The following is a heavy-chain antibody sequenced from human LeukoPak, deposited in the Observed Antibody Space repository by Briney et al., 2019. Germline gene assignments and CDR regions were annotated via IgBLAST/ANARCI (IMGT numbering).Heavy chain of an antibody. V-gene: IGHV3-48*03. D-gene: IGHD3-22*01. CDR2: ISSSGSTR. CDR1: GFTFSHYE. CDR3: ARDPFRDYDSSGYFDF. J-gene: IGHJ4*02. Sequence: PGGSLRLSCTTSGFTFSHYEMNWVRQAPGKGLEWVSYISSSGSTRYYAASVKGRFTISRDNAKNSLHLQMNSLRAEDTAVYYCARDPFRDYDSSGYFDFWGQGTPVTVSS.